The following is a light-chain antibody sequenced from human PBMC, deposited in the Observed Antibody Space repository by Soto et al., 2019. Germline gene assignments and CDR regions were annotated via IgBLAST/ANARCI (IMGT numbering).Light chain of an antibody. CDR2: DVS. Sequence: QSALTQPASVSGSPGQSITISCTGTSSDVGGYNYVSWYQQHPGKAPKLMIYDVSNRPSGVSNRFSGSKSGNTAPLTISGLQAEDEADYYCSSYTSSSTFVFGGGTKVTVL. J-gene: IGLJ2*01. CDR1: SSDVGGYNY. V-gene: IGLV2-14*01. CDR3: SSYTSSSTFV.